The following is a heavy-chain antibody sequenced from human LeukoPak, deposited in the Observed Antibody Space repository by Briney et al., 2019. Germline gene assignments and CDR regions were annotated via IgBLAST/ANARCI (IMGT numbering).Heavy chain of an antibody. Sequence: ASVKVSCKASGYTFTGYYMHWVRQAPGQGLEWMGWINPNSGGTNHAQKFQGRVTMTRDTSISTAYMELSRLRSDDTAVYYCAREYYDSSGAMWAFDIWGQGTMVTVSS. V-gene: IGHV1-2*02. D-gene: IGHD3-22*01. CDR2: INPNSGGT. CDR3: AREYYDSSGAMWAFDI. CDR1: GYTFTGYY. J-gene: IGHJ3*02.